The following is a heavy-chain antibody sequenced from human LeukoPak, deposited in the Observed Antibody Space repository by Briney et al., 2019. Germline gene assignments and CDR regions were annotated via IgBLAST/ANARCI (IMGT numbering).Heavy chain of an antibody. J-gene: IGHJ4*02. CDR2: ISSSGTTI. Sequence: GGSLRLSCAASGFTFSDYYMSWIRQAPGKGLEWLSYISSSGTTIYYADSVKGRFTISRDNAKNSLYLQMNSLRAVDTAVYYCARDLDPSSSPFPYYFDYWGQGTLVTVSS. CDR3: ARDLDPSSSPFPYYFDY. CDR1: GFTFSDYY. D-gene: IGHD6-6*01. V-gene: IGHV3-11*04.